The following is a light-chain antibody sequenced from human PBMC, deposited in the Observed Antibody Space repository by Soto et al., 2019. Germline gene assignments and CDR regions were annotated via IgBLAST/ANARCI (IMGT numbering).Light chain of an antibody. V-gene: IGKV1-5*01. Sequence: DIQLTQSPSFLSASVGETVTITCRASQSISSWLAWYQQKPGKAPKLLIFDASSLESGTPSRFSGRRSGTQFTLTINGLQPDDFATYYCQQYNSYSTTFGQGTKVDIK. J-gene: IGKJ1*01. CDR3: QQYNSYSTT. CDR1: QSISSW. CDR2: DAS.